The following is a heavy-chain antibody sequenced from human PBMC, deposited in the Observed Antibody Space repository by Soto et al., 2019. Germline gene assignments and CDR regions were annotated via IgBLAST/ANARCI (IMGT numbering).Heavy chain of an antibody. CDR3: ESRWGTSFDC. D-gene: IGHD7-27*01. CDR2: IYYRGST. CDR1: GGSISSYY. V-gene: IGHV4-59*01. Sequence: QVQLQESGPGLVKPSETLSLTCTVSGGSISSYYWSWIRQPPGKGLEWMGYIYYRGSTHYNPSLNSRVTILVDTSENQVSLKLTSVTAADPAVYYCESRWGTSFDCWSQGTLVAVSS. J-gene: IGHJ4*02.